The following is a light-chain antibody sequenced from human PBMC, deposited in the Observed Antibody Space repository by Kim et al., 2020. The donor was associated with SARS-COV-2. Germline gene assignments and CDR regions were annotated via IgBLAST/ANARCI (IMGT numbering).Light chain of an antibody. V-gene: IGKV4-1*01. Sequence: SATIHCKSSQSVLYSSNNKNYLAWYQQKPGQPPKLLIYWASTRESGVPDRFSGSGSGTDFTLTISSLQAEDVAVYYCQQYYSTPYSFGQGTKLEIK. CDR2: WAS. CDR3: QQYYSTPYS. CDR1: QSVLYSSNNKNY. J-gene: IGKJ2*03.